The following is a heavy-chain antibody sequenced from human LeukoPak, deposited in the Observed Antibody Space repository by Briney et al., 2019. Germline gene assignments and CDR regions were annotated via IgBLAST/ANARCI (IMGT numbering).Heavy chain of an antibody. J-gene: IGHJ4*02. V-gene: IGHV3-23*01. CDR3: ARGRGYSYGLVFDY. CDR1: GFTFSSYG. CDR2: ISGSGGST. Sequence: GGTLRLSCAASGFTFSSYGMSWVRQAPGKGLEWVSAISGSGGSTYYADSVKGRFTISRDNSKNTLYLQMNSLRAEDTAVYYCARGRGYSYGLVFDYWGQGTLVTVSS. D-gene: IGHD5-18*01.